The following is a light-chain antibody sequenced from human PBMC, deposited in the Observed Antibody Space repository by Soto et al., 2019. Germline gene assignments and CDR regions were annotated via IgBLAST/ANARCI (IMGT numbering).Light chain of an antibody. Sequence: QSVLTQTPSVSGTPGQRVNISCSGSSSNIGRNYVYWYHQFPGTAPKLLIYRDNERPSGVPDRFSGSKSGTSASLAIGGLRSGDEADYHCATWDYSLGGPVFGGGTKVTVL. CDR3: ATWDYSLGGPV. CDR1: SSNIGRNY. V-gene: IGLV1-47*01. CDR2: RDN. J-gene: IGLJ2*01.